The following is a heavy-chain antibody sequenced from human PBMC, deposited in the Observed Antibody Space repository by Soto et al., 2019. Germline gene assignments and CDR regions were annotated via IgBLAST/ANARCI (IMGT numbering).Heavy chain of an antibody. CDR3: AGDGGSYGDYYIDY. D-gene: IGHD4-17*01. J-gene: IGHJ4*02. Sequence: GGSLRLSCAASGFTFSSYSMNWVRQAPGKGLEWVSSISSSSSYIYYADSVKGRFTISRDNAKNSLYLQMNSLRAEDTAVYYCAGDGGSYGDYYIDYWGQGTLVTVSS. CDR1: GFTFSSYS. V-gene: IGHV3-21*01. CDR2: ISSSSSYI.